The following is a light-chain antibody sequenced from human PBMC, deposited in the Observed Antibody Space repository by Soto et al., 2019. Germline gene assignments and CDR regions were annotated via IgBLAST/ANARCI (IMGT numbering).Light chain of an antibody. Sequence: QSALTQPASVSGSPGQSITISCTGTSSDVGGYNYVSWFQQHPGKAPNLMIYDVYRRPSGVSCRFSGSKYGNTASLTISGLQAEDEADYYCSSYTTSSTVVFGGGTKVTVL. CDR1: SSDVGGYNY. CDR3: SSYTTSSTVV. J-gene: IGLJ2*01. V-gene: IGLV2-14*01. CDR2: DVY.